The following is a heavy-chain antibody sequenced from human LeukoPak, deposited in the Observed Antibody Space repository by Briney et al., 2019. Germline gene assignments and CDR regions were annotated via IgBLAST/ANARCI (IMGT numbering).Heavy chain of an antibody. CDR2: FYSGGST. J-gene: IGHJ4*02. CDR3: ARTDSSGYYDY. CDR1: GFTFSSNY. V-gene: IGHV3-53*01. Sequence: PGGSLRLSCAASGFTFSSNYMTWVRQAPWKGLEWVSIFYSGGSTYYADSVKGRFTISRDNSRNTLYLQMNSLRAEDTAVYYCARTDSSGYYDYWGQGTLVTVSS. D-gene: IGHD3-22*01.